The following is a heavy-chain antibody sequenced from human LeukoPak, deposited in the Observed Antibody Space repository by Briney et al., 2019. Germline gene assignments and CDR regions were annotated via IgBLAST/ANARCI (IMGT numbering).Heavy chain of an antibody. Sequence: GGSLRLSCAASGFTFSSYSMNWVRQAPGKGLEWVSSISSSSSYIYYADSVKGRFAISRDNSKDTLYLQMNNLRPEDTAVYHCARGTGDTSSWFHDYWGQGTLVTVSS. CDR1: GFTFSSYS. CDR2: ISSSSSYI. CDR3: ARGTGDTSSWFHDY. D-gene: IGHD6-13*01. J-gene: IGHJ4*02. V-gene: IGHV3-21*01.